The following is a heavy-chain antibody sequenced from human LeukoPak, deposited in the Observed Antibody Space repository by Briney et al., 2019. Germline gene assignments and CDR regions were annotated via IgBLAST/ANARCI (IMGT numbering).Heavy chain of an antibody. V-gene: IGHV3-23*01. D-gene: IGHD3-22*01. J-gene: IGHJ4*02. CDR3: AKSLYYYDSSGYFIYDY. CDR1: GFTFSSYA. CDR2: ISGSGGST. Sequence: GGSLRLSCAASGFTFSSYAMSWVRRAPGKGLEWVSAISGSGGSTYYADSVKGRFTISRDNSKNTLYLQMNSLRAEDTAVYYCAKSLYYYDSSGYFIYDYWGQGTLVTVSS.